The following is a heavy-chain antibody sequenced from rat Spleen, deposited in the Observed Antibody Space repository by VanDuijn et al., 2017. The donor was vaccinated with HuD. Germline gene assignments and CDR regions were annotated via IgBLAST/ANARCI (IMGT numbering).Heavy chain of an antibody. J-gene: IGHJ4*01. CDR2: IIYDGSNT. CDR3: ARIDYYLYVLDA. D-gene: IGHD1-1*01. Sequence: EVQLVESGGGLVQPGRSMKLSCAASGFTFSDYIMAWVRQAPKKGLEWVAAIIYDGSNTYYRDSVKGRFTISRDNAKSTLYLQMDSLRSEDTATYYCARIDYYLYVLDAWGQGASVTVSS. V-gene: IGHV5-7*01. CDR1: GFTFSDYI.